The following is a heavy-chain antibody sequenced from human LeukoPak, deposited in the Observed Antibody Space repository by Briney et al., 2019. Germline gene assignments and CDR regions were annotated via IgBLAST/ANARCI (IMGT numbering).Heavy chain of an antibody. V-gene: IGHV1-69*13. D-gene: IGHD1-14*01. CDR1: GGTFSSYA. Sequence: ASVKVSCKACGGTFSSYAISWVRQAPGQGLEWMGGIIPIFGTANYAQKFQGRVTITADESTSTAYMELSSLRSEDTAVYYCARIPDAGTVPTFDPWGQGTLVTVSS. J-gene: IGHJ5*02. CDR3: ARIPDAGTVPTFDP. CDR2: IIPIFGTA.